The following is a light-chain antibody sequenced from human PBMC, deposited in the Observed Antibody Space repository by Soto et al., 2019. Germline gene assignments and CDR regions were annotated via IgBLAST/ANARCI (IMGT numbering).Light chain of an antibody. J-gene: IGLJ1*01. CDR1: SSDVGGYNY. CDR2: DVS. CDR3: CSYTTSNTRQIV. V-gene: IGLV2-14*03. Sequence: SALTQPASVSGSPGQSITISCTGTSSDVGGYNYVSWYQHHPGEAPKLMIYDVSNRPSGVSNRFSGSKSGNTASLTISGLQPEDEADYYCCSYTTSNTRQIVFGTGTRSPS.